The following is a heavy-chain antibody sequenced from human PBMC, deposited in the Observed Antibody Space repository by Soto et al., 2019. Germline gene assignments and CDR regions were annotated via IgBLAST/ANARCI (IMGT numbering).Heavy chain of an antibody. CDR2: ISSSSSYI. V-gene: IGHV3-21*01. J-gene: IGHJ5*02. Sequence: GGSLRLSCAASGFTFSSYSMNWVRQAPGKGLEWVSSISSSSSYIYYADSVKGRFTISRDNAKNSLYLQMNSLRAEDTAVYYCARSQRAGNWLDPWGQGTLVTVSS. CDR1: GFTFSSYS. CDR3: ARSQRAGNWLDP.